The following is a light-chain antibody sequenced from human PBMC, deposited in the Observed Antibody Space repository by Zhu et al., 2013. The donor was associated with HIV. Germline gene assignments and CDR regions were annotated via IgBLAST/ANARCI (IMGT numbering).Light chain of an antibody. CDR3: LQYNNWPPIT. Sequence: AIHLTQSPSSLSASVGSRVAVTCRASRDIASALAWYQQKPGQAPRLLVEDASFRATGVPDRFIGSGSGTQFTLTISSLQSEDFAVYFCLQYNNWPPITFGQGTRLE. CDR2: DAS. J-gene: IGKJ5*01. CDR1: RDIASA. V-gene: IGKV1D-13*01.